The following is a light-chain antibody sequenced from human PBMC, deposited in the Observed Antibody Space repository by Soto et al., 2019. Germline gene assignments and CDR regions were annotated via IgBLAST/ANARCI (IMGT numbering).Light chain of an antibody. CDR1: SSDVGGYNY. CDR3: RSYTSSSTYVV. CDR2: DVS. V-gene: IGLV2-14*01. Sequence: QSALTQPASVSGSPGQSITISCTETSSDVGGYNYVSWYQQHPGKAPKLMIYDVSNRPSGVSNRFSGSKSGNTASLTISGLQAEDEADYYCRSYTSSSTYVVFGGGTKLTVL. J-gene: IGLJ2*01.